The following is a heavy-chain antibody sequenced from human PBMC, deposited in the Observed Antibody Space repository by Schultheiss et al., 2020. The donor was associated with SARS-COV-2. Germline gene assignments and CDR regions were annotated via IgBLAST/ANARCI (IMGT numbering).Heavy chain of an antibody. Sequence: GGSLRLSCAASGFTFSSYSMNWVRQAPGKGLEWVSSISSSSSYIYYADSVKGRFTISRDNSKNTLYLQMNSLRAEDTAVYYCAKVPLRVPAARDYYYMDVWGKGTTVTVSS. D-gene: IGHD2-2*01. CDR3: AKVPLRVPAARDYYYMDV. V-gene: IGHV3-21*04. CDR2: ISSSSSYI. CDR1: GFTFSSYS. J-gene: IGHJ6*03.